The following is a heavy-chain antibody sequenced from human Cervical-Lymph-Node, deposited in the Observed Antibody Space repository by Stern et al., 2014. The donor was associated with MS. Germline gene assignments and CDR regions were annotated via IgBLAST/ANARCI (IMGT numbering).Heavy chain of an antibody. V-gene: IGHV4-59*01. D-gene: IGHD6-6*01. CDR1: GGSIGRYY. CDR3: TRDGRSSLSEYFQT. J-gene: IGHJ1*01. CDR2: IYHNGNT. Sequence: QLQLQESGPGLVKPSETLSLTCTVSGGSIGRYYWSLVRQPPGKSLEWIGYIYHNGNTNYNPSLKSRVSMSVDTSKNQFSLNLTSVTAADTAVYYCTRDGRSSLSEYFQTWGQGSLVTVSS.